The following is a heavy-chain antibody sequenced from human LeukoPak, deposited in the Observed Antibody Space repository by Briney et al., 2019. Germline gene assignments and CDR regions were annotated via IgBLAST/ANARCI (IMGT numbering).Heavy chain of an antibody. V-gene: IGHV5-51*01. Sequence: GESLKISCRGSGYNFANYWIGWVRQMPGKGLEWMGIIYPDDSDTTYNPSFQGQVTISADKSLSTVYLQWSSLKASDTAMYYCARHSINYNNYRDFYYYMDVWGKGTTVTVSS. J-gene: IGHJ6*03. CDR3: ARHSINYNNYRDFYYYMDV. CDR2: IYPDDSDT. D-gene: IGHD4-11*01. CDR1: GYNFANYW.